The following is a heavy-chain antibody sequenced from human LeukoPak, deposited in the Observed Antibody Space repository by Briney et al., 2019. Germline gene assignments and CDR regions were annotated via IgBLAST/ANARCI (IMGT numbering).Heavy chain of an antibody. CDR2: INPNSGGT. V-gene: IGHV1-2*02. Sequence: ASVKVSCKASGYTFTGYYMHWVRQAPGQGLEWMGWINPNSGGTNYAQKFQGRVTMTRDTSISTAYMELSRLRSDDTAVYYCARDHGGITIFGVVPPTNWFDPWGQGTLVTVSS. D-gene: IGHD3-3*01. CDR1: GYTFTGYY. J-gene: IGHJ5*02. CDR3: ARDHGGITIFGVVPPTNWFDP.